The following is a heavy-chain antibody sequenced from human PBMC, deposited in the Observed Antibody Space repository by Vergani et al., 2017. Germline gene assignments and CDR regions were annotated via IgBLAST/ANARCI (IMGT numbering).Heavy chain of an antibody. V-gene: IGHV5-10-1*03. J-gene: IGHJ4*02. CDR1: GYSFTSYW. D-gene: IGHD2-2*02. Sequence: EVQLVQSGAEVKTPGESLRISCKGSGYSFTSYWISWVRQMPGKDLEWMGRIDPSDSYTNYSPSFQGHVTISADKSISTAYLQWSSLKASDTAMYYCARLTVVPAAINGYYFDYWGQGTLVTVSS. CDR3: ARLTVVPAAINGYYFDY. CDR2: IDPSDSYT.